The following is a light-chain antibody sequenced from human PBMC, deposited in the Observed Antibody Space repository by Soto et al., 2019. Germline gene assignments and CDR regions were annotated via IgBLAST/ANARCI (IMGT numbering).Light chain of an antibody. CDR2: DAS. Sequence: DIQMTQSPSSLSASVGDRVTITCRASQSISSWLAWYQQKPGKAPKLLIYDASSLESGVPSRFSGSGSGTEFTLTISSLQPDDIATYYCQQYTENSGTFGQGTKVDIK. CDR3: QQYTENSGT. CDR1: QSISSW. V-gene: IGKV1-5*01. J-gene: IGKJ1*01.